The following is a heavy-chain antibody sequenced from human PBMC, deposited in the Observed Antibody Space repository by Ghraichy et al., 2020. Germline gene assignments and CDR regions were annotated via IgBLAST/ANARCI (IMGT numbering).Heavy chain of an antibody. J-gene: IGHJ6*03. CDR1: GGSFSGYY. V-gene: IGHV4-34*01. D-gene: IGHD2-15*01. CDR2: INHSGST. CDR3: ARGDIVVVVAAKDYYYYMDV. Sequence: SETLSLTCAVYGGSFSGYYWSWIRQSPGKGLEWIGEINHSGSTNYNPSLKSRVTISVDTSKNQFSLKLTSVTAADTAVYYCARGDIVVVVAAKDYYYYMDVWGKGTTVTVSS.